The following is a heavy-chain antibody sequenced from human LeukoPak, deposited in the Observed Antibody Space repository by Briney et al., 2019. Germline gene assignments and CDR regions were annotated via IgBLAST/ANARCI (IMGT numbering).Heavy chain of an antibody. V-gene: IGHV4-59*12. CDR2: IYYSGST. CDR1: GGSISSYY. Sequence: PSETLSLTCTVSGGSISSYYWSWIRQPPGKGLEWIGYIYYSGSTNYNPSLKSRVTISVDTSKNQFSLKLSSVTAADTAVYYCAVDYYDSSGYYRSYPYWGQGTLVTVSS. D-gene: IGHD3-22*01. J-gene: IGHJ4*02. CDR3: AVDYYDSSGYYRSYPY.